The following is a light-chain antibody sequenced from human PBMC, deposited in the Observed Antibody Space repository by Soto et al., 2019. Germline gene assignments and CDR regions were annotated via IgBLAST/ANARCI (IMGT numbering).Light chain of an antibody. Sequence: NFMLTQHHSVSASPGKTVTISCTRNGGTIASNYVQWFQQRPGSSPTTVIYEDFRRHSGVPARFSASVDSSSNSASLTISGLKTEDEADYYCQSSDHSTVVFGGGTKLTVL. J-gene: IGLJ2*01. V-gene: IGLV6-57*01. CDR2: EDF. CDR3: QSSDHSTVV. CDR1: GGTIASNY.